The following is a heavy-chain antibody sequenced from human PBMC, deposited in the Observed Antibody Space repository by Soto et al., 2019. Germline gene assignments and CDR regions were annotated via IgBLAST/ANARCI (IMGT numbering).Heavy chain of an antibody. J-gene: IGHJ4*02. D-gene: IGHD3-22*01. CDR2: IYHSGST. V-gene: IGHV4-30-2*01. CDR3: ARGGVDYYDSSGYYFSPYYFDY. CDR1: GGSLSSGGYS. Sequence: SETLSLTCAVSGGSLSSGGYSWSWIRQPPGKGLGGGGYIYHSGSTYYNPSLKSRVTISVDRSKNQFSLKLSSVTAADTAVYYCARGGVDYYDSSGYYFSPYYFDYWGQGTLVTVSS.